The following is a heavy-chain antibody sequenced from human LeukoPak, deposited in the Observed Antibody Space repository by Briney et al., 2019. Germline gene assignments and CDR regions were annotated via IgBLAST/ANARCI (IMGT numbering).Heavy chain of an antibody. V-gene: IGHV4-34*01. D-gene: IGHD5-18*01. CDR1: GGSFSGYY. Sequence: SETLSLTCAVYGGSFSGYYWSWIRQPPGKGLEWIGEINHSGSTNYNPSLKSRVTISVDTSKDQSSLKLSSVTAADTAVYYCARARSDTACFDYWGQGTLVTVSS. J-gene: IGHJ4*02. CDR2: INHSGST. CDR3: ARARSDTACFDY.